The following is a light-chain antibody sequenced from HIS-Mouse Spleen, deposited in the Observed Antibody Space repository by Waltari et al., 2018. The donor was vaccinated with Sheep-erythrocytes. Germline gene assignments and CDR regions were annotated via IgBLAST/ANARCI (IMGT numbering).Light chain of an antibody. J-gene: IGLJ1*01. CDR1: SSDVGGYNY. CDR3: CSYAGSYNHV. CDR2: DVS. Sequence: QSALTQPRSVSGSPGQSVTLSCTGTSSDVGGYNYVSWYQQHPGKAPKLVIYDVSKRPSGVPDRFSGSKSGNTASLTISGLQAEDEADYYCCSYAGSYNHVFATGTKVTVL. V-gene: IGLV2-11*01.